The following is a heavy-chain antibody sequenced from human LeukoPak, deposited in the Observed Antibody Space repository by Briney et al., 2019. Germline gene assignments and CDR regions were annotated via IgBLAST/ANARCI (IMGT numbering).Heavy chain of an antibody. V-gene: IGHV5-51*01. J-gene: IGHJ4*02. CDR1: GYSFTSYW. D-gene: IGHD1-26*01. CDR2: IYPGDSDT. Sequence: GESLKISCKGSGYSFTSYWIGWVRQMPGKGLEWRGMIYPGDSDTRYSPSFPGQATISADRSITTAYLQWNSLKASDTAMYYCARFRSIVGAEPLDYWGQGALVTVSS. CDR3: ARFRSIVGAEPLDY.